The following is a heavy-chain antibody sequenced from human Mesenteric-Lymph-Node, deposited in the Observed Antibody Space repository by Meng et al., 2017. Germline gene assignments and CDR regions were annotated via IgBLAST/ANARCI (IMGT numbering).Heavy chain of an antibody. CDR3: ARELGFRGFMDV. Sequence: GESLKISCGTSGFTFTNNAIHWVRQAPGKGLEWVAAISQAGRAIHYADSVKGRFTISRDNSKNTLYLQMNSLRIEDTAVYFCARELGFRGFMDVWGQGTTVTVSS. CDR1: GFTFTNNA. CDR2: ISQAGRAI. J-gene: IGHJ6*02. D-gene: IGHD3-10*01. V-gene: IGHV3-30*04.